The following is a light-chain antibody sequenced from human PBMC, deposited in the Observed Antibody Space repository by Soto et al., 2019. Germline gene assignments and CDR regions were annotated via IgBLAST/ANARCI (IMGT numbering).Light chain of an antibody. Sequence: EIVLTQSPGSLSLSPGERATLSCRASQSVDSSFFAWYQQKPGQAPRLLIYGASNRPTGIPDRFSGSGSGTDFTLTISRLEPEDFAVYYCQQYVSSVTFGQGTKVEIK. V-gene: IGKV3-20*01. CDR1: QSVDSSF. J-gene: IGKJ1*01. CDR2: GAS. CDR3: QQYVSSVT.